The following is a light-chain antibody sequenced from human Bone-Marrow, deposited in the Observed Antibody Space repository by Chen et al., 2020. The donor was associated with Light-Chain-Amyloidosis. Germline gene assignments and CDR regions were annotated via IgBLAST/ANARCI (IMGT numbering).Light chain of an antibody. CDR2: DDS. CDR1: NIGSTS. Sequence: SYVLTQQSSVLVAPGQTATIACGGNNIGSTSVHWYQQTPVQAPLLVVYDDSDRPSGIPERLSGSNSGNTATLTISRVEAGDEADYYCQVWDRSSDRPVFGGGTKLTVL. CDR3: QVWDRSSDRPV. V-gene: IGLV3-21*02. J-gene: IGLJ3*02.